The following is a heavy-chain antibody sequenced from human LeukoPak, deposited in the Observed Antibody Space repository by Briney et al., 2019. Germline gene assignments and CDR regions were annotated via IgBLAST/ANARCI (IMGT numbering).Heavy chain of an antibody. CDR1: GFTFSDYY. Sequence: GGSLRLSCAASGFTFSDYYMSWIRQAPGKGLEWVSYMSTSGINIYYADSVKGRFTISRDNAKNSLYLQMNSLRAEDTAVYYCARHTPGADYDFWGLAFDYWGQGTLVTVSS. CDR2: MSTSGINI. D-gene: IGHD3-3*01. J-gene: IGHJ4*02. V-gene: IGHV3-11*01. CDR3: ARHTPGADYDFWGLAFDY.